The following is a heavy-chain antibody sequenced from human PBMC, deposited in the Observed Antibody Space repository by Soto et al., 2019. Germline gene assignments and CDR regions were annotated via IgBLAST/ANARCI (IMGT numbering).Heavy chain of an antibody. D-gene: IGHD2-2*01. CDR3: ARERGVVNPPYCSSTSCHGGSCDY. CDR2: TYYRSKWYN. V-gene: IGHV6-1*01. CDR1: GDSVSSNSAA. J-gene: IGHJ4*02. Sequence: SQTLSLTCAISGDSVSSNSAAWNWIRQSPSRGLEWLGRTYYRSKWYNDYAVSVKSRITINPDTSKNQFSLQLNSVTPEDTAVYYCARERGVVNPPYCSSTSCHGGSCDYWGQGTLVTISS.